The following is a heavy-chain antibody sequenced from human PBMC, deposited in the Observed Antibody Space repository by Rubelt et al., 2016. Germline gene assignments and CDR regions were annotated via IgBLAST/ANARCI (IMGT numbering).Heavy chain of an antibody. CDR3: ARQWPGAEAACDY. CDR1: GESFSGYY. D-gene: IGHD6-19*01. Sequence: QVQLQQWGAGLLKPSETLSLTCAVYGESFSGYYWSWIRQPPGKGLEWIGEINHSGSTNYNPSLKSRVTISVDTSKNLFSLKLGSVTAADTAVYYCARQWPGAEAACDYWGQGTLVTVSS. V-gene: IGHV4-34*01. J-gene: IGHJ4*02. CDR2: INHSGST.